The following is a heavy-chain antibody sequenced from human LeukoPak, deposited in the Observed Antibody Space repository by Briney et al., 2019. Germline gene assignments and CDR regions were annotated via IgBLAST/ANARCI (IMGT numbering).Heavy chain of an antibody. CDR1: DESFSTYY. V-gene: IGHV4-34*01. Sequence: NASETLSLTCDVNDESFSTYYWSWLRQSPGKGLEWIAEISHRGTSTYNPSLQSRVTVSVDASKNHFSLRVNSVIAADTAIYYCARKRRRGYYLNSAFDMWGQGTMVTVSS. D-gene: IGHD3-3*01. CDR3: ARKRRRGYYLNSAFDM. CDR2: ISHRGTS. J-gene: IGHJ3*02.